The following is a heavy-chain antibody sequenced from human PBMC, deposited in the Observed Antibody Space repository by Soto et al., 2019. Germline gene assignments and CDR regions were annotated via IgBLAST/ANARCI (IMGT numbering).Heavy chain of an antibody. J-gene: IGHJ4*02. CDR3: ARAAVPGELAAD. V-gene: IGHV1-69*13. D-gene: IGHD6-6*01. Sequence: GASVKVSCKASGGTFSSYAISWVRQAPGQGLEWMGGIIPIFGTANYAQKFQGRVTITADEPTSTAYMELSSLRSEDTAVYYCARAAVPGELAADWGQGTLVTVSS. CDR2: IIPIFGTA. CDR1: GGTFSSYA.